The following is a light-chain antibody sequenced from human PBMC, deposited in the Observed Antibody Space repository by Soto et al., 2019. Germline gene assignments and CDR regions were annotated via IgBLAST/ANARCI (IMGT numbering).Light chain of an antibody. V-gene: IGKV1-39*01. CDR2: TTS. Sequence: DIQMTQSPSSLSASVGDRVTITCRVSQGISSYLNWYQQKPGKAPTLLIYTTSNLQSGVPSRFSGSGSATHFTLTISSLQPEDFATYYCQQHYNTPRTFGQGTKVDNK. J-gene: IGKJ1*01. CDR3: QQHYNTPRT. CDR1: QGISSY.